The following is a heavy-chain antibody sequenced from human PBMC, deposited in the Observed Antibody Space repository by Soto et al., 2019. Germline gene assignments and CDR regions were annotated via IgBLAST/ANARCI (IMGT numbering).Heavy chain of an antibody. J-gene: IGHJ5*02. D-gene: IGHD2-15*01. V-gene: IGHV3-33*01. CDR1: GFTFSSYG. CDR3: ERSGEVLRLGWFDP. Sequence: QVQLVESGGGVVQPGRSLRLSCAASGFTFSSYGMHWVRQAPGKGLEWVAVIWDDGSNKYYADSVKGRFTISRDNSKNTPYLQMNSLRAEETAVYYCERSGEVLRLGWFDPWGQGTRVTVSS. CDR2: IWDDGSNK.